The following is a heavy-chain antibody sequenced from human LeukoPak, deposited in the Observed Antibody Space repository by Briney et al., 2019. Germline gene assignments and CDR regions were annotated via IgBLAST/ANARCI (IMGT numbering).Heavy chain of an antibody. CDR1: GYTFTSYG. J-gene: IGHJ4*02. CDR2: ISAYNGNT. CDR3: ARDHLDIVPTIYSY. Sequence: ASVKVPCKASGYTFTSYGISWVRQAPGQGLEWMGWISAYNGNTNYAQKLQGRVTLTTDTSARIAYLELRSLRSDDTALYYCARDHLDIVPTIYSYWGQGTLVTVSS. D-gene: IGHD5-12*01. V-gene: IGHV1-18*01.